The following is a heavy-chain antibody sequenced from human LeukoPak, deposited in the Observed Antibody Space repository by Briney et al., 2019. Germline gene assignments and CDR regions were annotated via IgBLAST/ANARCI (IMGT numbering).Heavy chain of an antibody. J-gene: IGHJ4*02. Sequence: PGGSLRLSCAASGFTFSSFDMSWVRQAPGKGLEWVSGISAGGGTIYYADSVKGRFTISRDNSKNTLYLQFNSLRAEDTAVYYCARGTSGPDSWGQGTLVTVSS. D-gene: IGHD1-1*01. CDR3: ARGTSGPDS. CDR1: GFTFSSFD. CDR2: ISAGGGTI. V-gene: IGHV3-23*01.